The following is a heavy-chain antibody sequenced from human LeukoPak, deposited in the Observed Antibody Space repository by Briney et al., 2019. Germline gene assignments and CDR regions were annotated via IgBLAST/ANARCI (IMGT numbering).Heavy chain of an antibody. CDR3: ERELTTGYFFDG. CDR2: ISSRGTAT. Sequence: GGSLRLSCATSGFPFSSYEMNWVRQAPGKGLEWISYISSRGTATFYADSVKGRFTISRDNAKNSMYLQVNSLSAEDTAVYFCERELTTGYFFDGWGQGTPVTVSS. V-gene: IGHV3-48*03. CDR1: GFPFSSYE. J-gene: IGHJ4*02. D-gene: IGHD4-17*01.